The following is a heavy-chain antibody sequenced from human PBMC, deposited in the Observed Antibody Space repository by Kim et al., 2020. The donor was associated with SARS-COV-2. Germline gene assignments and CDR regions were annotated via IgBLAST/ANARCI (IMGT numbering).Heavy chain of an antibody. Sequence: GGSLRLSCAASGFTFSSYGMHWVRQAPGKGLEWVAVIWYDGSNKYYADSVKGRFTISRDNSKNTLYLQMNSLRAEDTAVYYCARDTTTYYDFWSGYFPSTSRNYYGMDVWGQGTTVTVSS. CDR3: ARDTTTYYDFWSGYFPSTSRNYYGMDV. V-gene: IGHV3-33*01. D-gene: IGHD3-3*01. CDR1: GFTFSSYG. J-gene: IGHJ6*02. CDR2: IWYDGSNK.